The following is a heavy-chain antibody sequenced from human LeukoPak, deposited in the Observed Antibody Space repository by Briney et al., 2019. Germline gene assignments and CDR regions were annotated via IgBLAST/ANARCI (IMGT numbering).Heavy chain of an antibody. CDR1: GGSISSGSYY. CDR2: IYTSGST. D-gene: IGHD4-17*01. J-gene: IGHJ5*02. CDR3: ASTNYGDYVYDWFDP. Sequence: PSQTLSLTCTVSGGSISSGSYYWSWIRQPAGKGLEWSGRIYTSGSTNYNPSLRSRVTMSVDTSKNHFSLKLSSVTAADTAVYYCASTNYGDYVYDWFDPWGQGTLVTVSS. V-gene: IGHV4-61*02.